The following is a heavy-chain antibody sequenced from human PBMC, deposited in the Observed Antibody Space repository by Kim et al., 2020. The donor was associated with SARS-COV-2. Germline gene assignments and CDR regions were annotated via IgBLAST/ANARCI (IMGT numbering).Heavy chain of an antibody. D-gene: IGHD3-10*01. Sequence: ASVKVSCKASGYTFTSYGISWVRQAPGQGLEWMGWISAYNGHTNYAHKLQGRVTMTTDTSTSTPYMELRSLRSDDTAVYYCASSIRITMVRGHSYYGMDVWGQGTRVTVAS. CDR2: ISAYNGHT. V-gene: IGHV1-18*01. CDR3: ASSIRITMVRGHSYYGMDV. J-gene: IGHJ6*02. CDR1: GYTFTSYG.